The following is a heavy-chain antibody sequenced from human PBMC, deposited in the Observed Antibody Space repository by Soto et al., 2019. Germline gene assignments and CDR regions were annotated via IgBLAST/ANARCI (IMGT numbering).Heavy chain of an antibody. D-gene: IGHD3-22*01. CDR1: GGSISSTHW. CDR3: ARDLEYYYDGSGQIRYFQH. J-gene: IGHJ1*01. CDR2: IYHSGTT. V-gene: IGHV4-4*02. Sequence: QVQLQESGPGLVKPSGTLSLTCAVSGGSISSTHWWSWVRQPPGKGLEWIGEIYHSGTTDYNPSLKSRVTISVDKSKNQFSLKLSSVTAADTEVYYCARDLEYYYDGSGQIRYFQHWGQGTLVTVSS.